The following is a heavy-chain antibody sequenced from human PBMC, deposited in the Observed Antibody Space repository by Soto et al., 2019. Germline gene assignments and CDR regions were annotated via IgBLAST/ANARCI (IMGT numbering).Heavy chain of an antibody. CDR1: GYTFTIYG. Sequence: ASVKVSCKASGYTFTIYGIIWVRQAPGQGLEWMGWISAYNGNTNYAQKFQGWVTMTRDTSISTAYMELSRLRSDDTAVYYCARGWASRFLEWFDIWGQGTMVTVSS. V-gene: IGHV1-18*01. CDR3: ARGWASRFLEWFDI. CDR2: ISAYNGNT. D-gene: IGHD3-3*01. J-gene: IGHJ3*02.